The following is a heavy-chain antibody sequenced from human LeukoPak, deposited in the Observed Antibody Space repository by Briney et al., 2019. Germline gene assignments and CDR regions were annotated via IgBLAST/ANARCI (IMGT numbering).Heavy chain of an antibody. V-gene: IGHV4-59*08. CDR3: ARRRESYSSGWYLDNWFDP. J-gene: IGHJ5*02. Sequence: SETLSLTCTVSGGSISSYYWSWIRQPPGKGLEWIGYIYYSGSTNYNPSLKSRVTISVDTSKNQFSLKLSSVTAADTAVYYCARRRESYSSGWYLDNWFDPWGQGTLVTVSS. CDR1: GGSISSYY. CDR2: IYYSGST. D-gene: IGHD6-19*01.